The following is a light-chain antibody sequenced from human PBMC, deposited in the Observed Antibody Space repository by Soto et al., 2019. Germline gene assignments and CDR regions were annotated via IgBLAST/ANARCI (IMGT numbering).Light chain of an antibody. V-gene: IGLV1-44*01. J-gene: IGLJ3*02. CDR2: NND. CDR1: NSNIGSNT. Sequence: QSVLTQAPSASGTPGQRVTISCSGSNSNIGSNTVSWYQQVPGTAPKVLIYNNDQRPSGVPDRLSGSKSGTSAALAIGGRQSEDEADYYCAAWDGSLNGWVFGGGTKVTVL. CDR3: AAWDGSLNGWV.